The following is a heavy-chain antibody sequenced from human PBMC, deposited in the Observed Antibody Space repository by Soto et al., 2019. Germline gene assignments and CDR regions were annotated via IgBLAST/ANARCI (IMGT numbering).Heavy chain of an antibody. CDR1: GGSFSGYY. CDR3: RLISARPDFDY. CDR2: INHSGST. Sequence: SETLSLTCAVYGGSFSGYYWSWIRQPPGKGLEWIGEINHSGSTNYNPSLKSRVTISVDTSKNQFSLKLSSVTAADTAVYYCRLISARPDFDYWGQGTLVTVSS. J-gene: IGHJ4*02. D-gene: IGHD6-6*01. V-gene: IGHV4-34*01.